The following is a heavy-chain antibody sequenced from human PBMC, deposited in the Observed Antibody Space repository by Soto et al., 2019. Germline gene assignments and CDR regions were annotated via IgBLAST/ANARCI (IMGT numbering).Heavy chain of an antibody. D-gene: IGHD5-12*01. CDR3: AKDLRPQPTDIVATIFVSYFDF. J-gene: IGHJ4*02. CDR1: GFPYRRCW. CDR2: ISGSGGST. Sequence: SLRLSCAGSGFPYRRCWMSLVRQAPGKGLEWQSAISGSGGSTYYADSVKGRFTISRDNSKNTLYLQMNSLRAEDTAVYYCAKDLRPQPTDIVATIFVSYFDFWGQGTLVTVSS. V-gene: IGHV3-23*01.